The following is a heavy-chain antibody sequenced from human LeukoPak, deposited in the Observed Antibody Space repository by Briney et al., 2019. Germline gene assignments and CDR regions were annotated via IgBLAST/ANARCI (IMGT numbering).Heavy chain of an antibody. CDR2: IYTSGST. CDR3: ARENYYDTSD. V-gene: IGHV4-4*07. D-gene: IGHD3-22*01. J-gene: IGHJ4*02. Sequence: PSETLSLTCTVSGGSISSYYWSWIRQPAGKGLEWIGRIYTSGSTNYNPSLKSRVTMSIATSKNQFSLSLRSVTAADTAVYYCARENYYDTSDWGQGTLVTVSS. CDR1: GGSISSYY.